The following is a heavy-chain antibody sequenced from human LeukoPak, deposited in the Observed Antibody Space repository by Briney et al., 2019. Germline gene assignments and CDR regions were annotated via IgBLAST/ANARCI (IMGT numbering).Heavy chain of an antibody. J-gene: IGHJ3*02. CDR3: ARYLLVGALDAFDI. V-gene: IGHV4-34*01. D-gene: IGHD1-26*01. CDR2: INHSGST. CDR1: GGSFSGYY. Sequence: PSETLSLTCAVYGGSFSGYYWSWIRQPPGKGLEWIGEINHSGSTNYNPSLKSRVTISVDTSKNQFSLKLSSVTAADTAVYYCARYLLVGALDAFDIWGQGTMVTVSS.